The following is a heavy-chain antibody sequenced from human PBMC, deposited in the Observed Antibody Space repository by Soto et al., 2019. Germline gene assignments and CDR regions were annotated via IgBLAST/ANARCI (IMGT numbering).Heavy chain of an antibody. Sequence: EVQLVESGGGLVQPGGSLRLSCTVSEFTFSSYWMHWVRQTPGKGLVWVSRINEDGSRTDYADPVKGRFPISRDNAKNTLFLQMNSLRAEDSVVYYCSRESSGWPGVDYWGQGTLVTVSS. CDR2: INEDGSRT. J-gene: IGHJ4*02. V-gene: IGHV3-74*01. CDR3: SRESSGWPGVDY. CDR1: EFTFSSYW. D-gene: IGHD6-19*01.